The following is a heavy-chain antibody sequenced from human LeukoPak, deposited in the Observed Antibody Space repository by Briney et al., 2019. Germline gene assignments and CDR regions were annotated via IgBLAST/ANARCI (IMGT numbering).Heavy chain of an antibody. V-gene: IGHV4-59*01. D-gene: IGHD3-22*01. CDR2: IYYSGST. Sequence: PSETLSLTCTVSGGSISSYYWSWIRQPPGKGLEWIGYIYYSGSTNYNPSLKSRVTISVDTSKNQFSLKLSSVTAADTAVYYCARDMSYDSTSPWTFDVWGQGTMVTVSS. CDR1: GGSISSYY. J-gene: IGHJ3*01. CDR3: ARDMSYDSTSPWTFDV.